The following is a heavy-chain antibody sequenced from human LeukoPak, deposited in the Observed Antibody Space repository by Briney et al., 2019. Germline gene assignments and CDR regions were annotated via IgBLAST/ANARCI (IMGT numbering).Heavy chain of an antibody. D-gene: IGHD3-22*01. V-gene: IGHV1-46*01. J-gene: IGHJ4*02. CDR1: GYTFTSYY. CDR3: ARGDYGGDDYYDSSGWIG. Sequence: ASVKVSCKASGYTFTSYYMHWMRQAPGQGLEWMGIINPSGGSTSYAQKFQGRVTMTRDTSTSTVYMELSSLRSEDTAVYYCARGDYGGDDYYDSSGWIGWGQGTLVTVSS. CDR2: INPSGGST.